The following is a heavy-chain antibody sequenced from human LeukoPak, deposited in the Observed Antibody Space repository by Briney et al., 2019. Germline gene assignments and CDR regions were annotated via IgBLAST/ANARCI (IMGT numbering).Heavy chain of an antibody. Sequence: SETLSLTCVVSGYSISSGYYWAWIRQPPGKGPEWIGHIYYDESAYYNPSLKSRVTISIDTSKNQFSLKLSSVSAADTAVYYCARAYSSSWYFNWFDLWGQGTLVTVSS. J-gene: IGHJ5*02. D-gene: IGHD6-13*01. CDR3: ARAYSSSWYFNWFDL. CDR1: GYSISSGYY. CDR2: IYYDESA. V-gene: IGHV4-38-2*01.